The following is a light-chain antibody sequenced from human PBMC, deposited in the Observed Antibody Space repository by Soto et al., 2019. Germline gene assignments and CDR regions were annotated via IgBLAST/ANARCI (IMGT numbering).Light chain of an antibody. CDR3: QQYGNSLYT. CDR2: GAS. Sequence: EIVLTQSPATLSSSPGERATLSCRASQSVSSSYLVWYQQKAGQAPRLLIYGASSRPTGIPDRFSGSGSGTDFTLPISRLEPEDFGVYYCQQYGNSLYTFGQGTKLEIK. CDR1: QSVSSSY. V-gene: IGKV3-20*01. J-gene: IGKJ2*01.